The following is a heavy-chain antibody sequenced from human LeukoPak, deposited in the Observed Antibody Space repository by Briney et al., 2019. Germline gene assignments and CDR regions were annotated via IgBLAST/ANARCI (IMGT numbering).Heavy chain of an antibody. Sequence: GGSLRLCCAASGFIFSSYWMTWVRPTAGKRLEWVANIKQGGSEKYDVDSVKGRFTISRDNTKNSLYLQMNTMRAEDTAVYYCARVRGGYYFDYWGQGTLVTVSS. D-gene: IGHD3-10*01. CDR2: IKQGGSEK. J-gene: IGHJ4*02. V-gene: IGHV3-7*01. CDR1: GFIFSSYW. CDR3: ARVRGGYYFDY.